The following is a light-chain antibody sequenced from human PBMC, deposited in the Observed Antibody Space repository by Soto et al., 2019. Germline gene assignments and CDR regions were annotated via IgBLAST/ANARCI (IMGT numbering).Light chain of an antibody. CDR1: SSDVGGYNY. J-gene: IGLJ2*01. CDR3: SSYTSSSHVV. Sequence: QSVLTQPASVSGSPGQSITISCTGTSSDVGGYNYVSWYQQHPGKAPKLMIYEVSNRPSGVSNRFSGSKSGNTASLTISGLQAEDDADYYCSSYTSSSHVVFGGGTKLTVL. V-gene: IGLV2-14*01. CDR2: EVS.